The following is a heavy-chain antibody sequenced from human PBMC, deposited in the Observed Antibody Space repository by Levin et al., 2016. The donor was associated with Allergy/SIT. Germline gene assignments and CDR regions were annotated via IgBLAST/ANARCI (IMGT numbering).Heavy chain of an antibody. V-gene: IGHV4-4*02. CDR2: IYHSGST. Sequence: SETLSLTCAVSGGSISSSNWWSWVRQPPGKGLEWIGEIYHSGSTNYNPSLKSRVTISVDKSKNQFSLKLSSVTAADTAVYYCARVSTVTTGDAFDIWGQGTMVTVSS. CDR3: ARVSTVTTGDAFDI. J-gene: IGHJ3*02. CDR1: GGSISSSNW. D-gene: IGHD4-17*01.